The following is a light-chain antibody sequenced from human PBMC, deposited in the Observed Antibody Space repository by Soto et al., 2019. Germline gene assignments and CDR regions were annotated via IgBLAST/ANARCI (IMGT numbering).Light chain of an antibody. CDR3: QQYDDSMT. CDR1: QSISSNY. V-gene: IGKV3-20*01. Sequence: TQSPSTLSASVGDRVTITCRASQSISSNYLAWYQQKPGQAPRLLIYGASTRATGIPDRFSGSGSGTDFTLTISRLEPEDFAVYHCQQYDDSMTFGQGTKVEVK. J-gene: IGKJ1*01. CDR2: GAS.